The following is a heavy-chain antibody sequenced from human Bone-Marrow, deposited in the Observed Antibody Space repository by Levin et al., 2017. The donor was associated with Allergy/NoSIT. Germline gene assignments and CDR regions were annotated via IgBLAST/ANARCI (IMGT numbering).Heavy chain of an antibody. D-gene: IGHD5-24*01. V-gene: IGHV3-23*01. J-gene: IGHJ4*02. Sequence: SGGSLRLSCAASGFTFSSYAMSWVRQAPGKGLEWVSAISGSGGSTYYADSVKGRFTISRDNSKNTLYLQMNSLRAEDTALYYCAKGRRDAYNQGFDYWGQGTLVTVSS. CDR1: GFTFSSYA. CDR2: ISGSGGST. CDR3: AKGRRDAYNQGFDY.